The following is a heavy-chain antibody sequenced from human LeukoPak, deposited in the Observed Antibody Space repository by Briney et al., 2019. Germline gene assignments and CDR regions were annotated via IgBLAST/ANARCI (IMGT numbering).Heavy chain of an antibody. V-gene: IGHV1-2*02. CDR3: AREGLLRFLDGFDP. CDR2: INPNSGGT. D-gene: IGHD3-3*01. Sequence: ASVKVSCKASGYTFTGYYMHWVRQAPGQGLEWMGWINPNSGGTNYAQKFQGRVTMTGDTSISTAYMELSRLRSDDTAVYYCAREGLLRFLDGFDPWGQGTLVTVSS. J-gene: IGHJ5*02. CDR1: GYTFTGYY.